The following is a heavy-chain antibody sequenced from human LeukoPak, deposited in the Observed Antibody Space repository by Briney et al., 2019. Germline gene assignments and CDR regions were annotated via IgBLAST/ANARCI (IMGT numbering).Heavy chain of an antibody. D-gene: IGHD4-17*01. V-gene: IGHV3-7*01. J-gene: IGHJ4*02. CDR1: GFTFSSYW. CDR3: ARDTRYGDYVSPLDY. Sequence: PGGSLRLSCAASGFTFSSYWMHWVRQAPGKGLVWVANIKQDGSEKYYVDSVKGRFTISRDNAKNSLYLQMNSLRAEDTAVYYCARDTRYGDYVSPLDYWGQGTLVTVSS. CDR2: IKQDGSEK.